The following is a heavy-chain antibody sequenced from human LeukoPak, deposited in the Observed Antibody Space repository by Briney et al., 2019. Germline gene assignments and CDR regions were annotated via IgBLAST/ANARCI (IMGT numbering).Heavy chain of an antibody. J-gene: IGHJ6*03. Sequence: GASVKVSCKVSGYTLTELSMHWVRQAPGKGLEWIGGFDPEDGKTIYAQKFQGRVTMTEDTSTDTAYMELSSLRSEDTAVYYCATRPNTGYYYYMDVWGKGTTVTVSS. CDR3: ATRPNTGYYYYMDV. D-gene: IGHD3-10*01. CDR1: GYTLTELS. CDR2: FDPEDGKT. V-gene: IGHV1-24*01.